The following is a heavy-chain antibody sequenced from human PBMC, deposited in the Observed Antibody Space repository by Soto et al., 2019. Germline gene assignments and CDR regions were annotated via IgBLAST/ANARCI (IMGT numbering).Heavy chain of an antibody. Sequence: PGGSLRLSCAASGFTFSSYGMHWVRQAPDKGLEWVAVISYDGSNKYYADSVKGRFTISRDNSKNTLYLQMNSLRAEDTAVYYCAKGEVDYYDSSGYYFDYWGQGTLVTVSS. CDR3: AKGEVDYYDSSGYYFDY. D-gene: IGHD3-22*01. CDR2: ISYDGSNK. J-gene: IGHJ4*02. CDR1: GFTFSSYG. V-gene: IGHV3-30*18.